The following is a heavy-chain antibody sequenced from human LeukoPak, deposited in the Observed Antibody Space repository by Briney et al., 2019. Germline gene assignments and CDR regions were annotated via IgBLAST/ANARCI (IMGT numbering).Heavy chain of an antibody. D-gene: IGHD3-16*01. J-gene: IGHJ6*04. Sequence: PGGSLRLSCAASGFTFSSYWMNWARQAPGKGLEWVASINHNGNVNYYVDSVKGRFTISRDNAKNSLYLQMSNLRAEDTAVYFCARGGGVDVWGKGATVTVSS. CDR3: ARGGGVDV. CDR1: GFTFSSYW. V-gene: IGHV3-7*03. CDR2: INHNGNVN.